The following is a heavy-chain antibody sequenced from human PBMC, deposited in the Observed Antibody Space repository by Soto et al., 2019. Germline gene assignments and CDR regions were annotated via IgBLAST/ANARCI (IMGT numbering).Heavy chain of an antibody. D-gene: IGHD1-7*01. V-gene: IGHV4-61*01. CDR2: IYHSGST. CDR3: AGYNWNYYFDP. J-gene: IGHJ5*02. CDR1: CGSVRDGSYY. Sequence: SETLSLTCTFSCGSVRDGSYYWAWLRQPPGKGLEWIGHIYHSGSTIYNPSLKSRVTISIDTSKSQFSLNLNSMTAADTAVYYCAGYNWNYYFDPWGQGTLVTVSS.